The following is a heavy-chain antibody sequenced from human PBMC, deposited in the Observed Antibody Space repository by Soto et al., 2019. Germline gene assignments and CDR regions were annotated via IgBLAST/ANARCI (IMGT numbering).Heavy chain of an antibody. V-gene: IGHV3-23*01. D-gene: IGHD6-19*01. CDR1: GFTFSSYA. J-gene: IGHJ4*02. Sequence: EVQLLESGGGLVQPGGSLRLSCVASGFTFSSYAMSWVRQAPGRGLEWVSAISSAGRTYYADSVKGRFTISRDNSKNTLYLRMNSLRAEDTAVHYCAKVESSYASGWYAYWGQGTQVTVSS. CDR2: ISSAGRT. CDR3: AKVESSYASGWYAY.